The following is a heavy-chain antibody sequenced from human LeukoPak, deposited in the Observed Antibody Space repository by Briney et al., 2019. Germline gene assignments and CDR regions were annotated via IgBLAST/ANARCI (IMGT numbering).Heavy chain of an antibody. CDR1: GFTFRNSC. CDR2: FIGGGANT. V-gene: IGHV3-23*01. J-gene: IGHJ4*02. D-gene: IGHD2-2*01. Sequence: GGSLRLSCTASGFTFRNSCMSWVRQAPRKGPDWVSSFIGGGANTYYTDSVKGRFTISSDNSKNTLYLQMNSLRAEDTAVYYCAKPLRRYCSSTSCLKGFVADYWGQGTLVTVSS. CDR3: AKPLRRYCSSTSCLKGFVADY.